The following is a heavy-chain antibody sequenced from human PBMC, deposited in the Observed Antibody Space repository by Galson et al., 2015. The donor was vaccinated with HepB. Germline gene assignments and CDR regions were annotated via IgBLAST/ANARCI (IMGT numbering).Heavy chain of an antibody. J-gene: IGHJ4*02. D-gene: IGHD3-22*01. CDR3: AKLDSSGCS. CDR2: IWYDGRDQ. CDR1: GLIFRNYG. V-gene: IGHV3-33*06. Sequence: SLRLSCATSGLIFRNYGMHWVRQAPGKGLEWVAVIWYDGRDQKYADSVRGRFTISRDNSRNTLYLQMSSLRVEDTALYYCAKLDSSGCSWGQGTLVTVSS.